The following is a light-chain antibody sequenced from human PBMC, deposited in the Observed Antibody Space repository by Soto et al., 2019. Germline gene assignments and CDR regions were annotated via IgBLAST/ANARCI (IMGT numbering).Light chain of an antibody. CDR3: SSFTSSSTFV. Sequence: QSVLAQPASVSGSPGQSITISCTGTSSDVGRYNYVSWFQQHPGKAPKLMIYDVSNWPSGVSDRFSGSKSGNTASLTISGLQAEDEADYYCSSFTSSSTFVFGTGTRSPS. CDR2: DVS. CDR1: SSDVGRYNY. V-gene: IGLV2-14*01. J-gene: IGLJ1*01.